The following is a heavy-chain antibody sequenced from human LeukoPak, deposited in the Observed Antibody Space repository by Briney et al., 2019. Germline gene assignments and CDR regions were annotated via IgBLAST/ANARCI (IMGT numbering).Heavy chain of an antibody. Sequence: SVKVSCKASGGTFSSYAISWVRQAPGQGLEWTGRIIPIFGIANYAQKFQGRVTITADKSTSTAYMELSSLRSEDTTVYYCARDWGVCTNGVCYTDYFDYWGQGTLVTVSS. D-gene: IGHD2-8*01. CDR2: IIPIFGIA. CDR3: ARDWGVCTNGVCYTDYFDY. V-gene: IGHV1-69*04. CDR1: GGTFSSYA. J-gene: IGHJ4*02.